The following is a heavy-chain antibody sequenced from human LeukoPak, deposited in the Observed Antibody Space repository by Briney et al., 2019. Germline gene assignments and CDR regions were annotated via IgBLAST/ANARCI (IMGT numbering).Heavy chain of an antibody. CDR2: IYWNDDK. D-gene: IGHD5-24*01. CDR1: GFSLSTSGVG. V-gene: IGHV2-5*01. J-gene: IGHJ4*02. Sequence: ESGPTLVKPTQTLTLTCTFSGFSLSTSGVGVGWIRQPPGKALEWLALIYWNDDKRYSSSLKSRRTITKDTSKNQVVLTMTNMDPVDTATYYCAHRPGGDGYNFFDYWGQGTLVTVSS. CDR3: AHRPGGDGYNFFDY.